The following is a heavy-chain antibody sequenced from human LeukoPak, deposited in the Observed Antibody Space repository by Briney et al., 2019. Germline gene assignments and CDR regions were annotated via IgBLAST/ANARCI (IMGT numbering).Heavy chain of an antibody. J-gene: IGHJ5*02. CDR2: ISYDGSNK. CDR3: ARDRIAAASTDWFDP. D-gene: IGHD6-13*01. V-gene: IGHV3-30*04. CDR1: GFTFSGYA. Sequence: GGSLRLSCAASGFTFSGYAMHWVRQAPGKGLEGVAVISYDGSNKYYADSVKGRFTISRDNSKNTLYLQMNSLRGEDTAVYYCARDRIAAASTDWFDPWGQGTLVTVSS.